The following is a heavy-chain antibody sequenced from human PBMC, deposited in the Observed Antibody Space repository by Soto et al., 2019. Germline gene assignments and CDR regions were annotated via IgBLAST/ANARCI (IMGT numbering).Heavy chain of an antibody. CDR2: IYYSGST. CDR1: GGSISSGGYY. V-gene: IGHV4-31*03. Sequence: QVQLQESGPGLVKPSQTLSLTCTVSGGSISSGGYYWSWIRQHPGKGLEWIGYIYYSGSTYYNPSLKSRVTITEEPSKNQFSLKLSSVTAADTAVYYCARVGGIPGTTAFHYWGQGTLVTVSS. D-gene: IGHD1-7*01. CDR3: ARVGGIPGTTAFHY. J-gene: IGHJ4*02.